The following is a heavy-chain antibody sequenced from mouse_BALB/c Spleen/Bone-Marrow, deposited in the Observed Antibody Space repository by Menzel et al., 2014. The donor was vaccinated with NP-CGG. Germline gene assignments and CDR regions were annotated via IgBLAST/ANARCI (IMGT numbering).Heavy chain of an antibody. D-gene: IGHD2-4*01. CDR3: ARKSQRAYDSMNY. V-gene: IGHV1S56*01. J-gene: IGHJ4*01. CDR1: GYTFTRYY. Sequence: QVQLKASGPELVKPGASVRISCKASGYTFTRYYVHLARQRPGLGLEWIRWIYPGDFNTKYNEKFKGKATLTEDKSSSTASMQISSLTSEDSAVYFCARKSQRAYDSMNYWGQGTSVTVSS. CDR2: IYPGDFNT.